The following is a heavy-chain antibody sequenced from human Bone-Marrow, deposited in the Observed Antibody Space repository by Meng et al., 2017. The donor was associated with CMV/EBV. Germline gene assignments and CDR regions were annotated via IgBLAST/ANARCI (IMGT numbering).Heavy chain of an antibody. V-gene: IGHV3-15*01. D-gene: IGHD2-2*02. CDR3: TTSAFVVVPAATPDFAPLDY. CDR2: IKSKTDGGTT. Sequence: GGSLRLSCAASGFTSSNAWMSWVRQAPGKGLEWVGRIKSKTDGGTTDYAAPVKGRFTISRDDSKTTLYLQMNSLKTEDTAVYYCTTSAFVVVPAATPDFAPLDYWGQGTPVTFSS. J-gene: IGHJ4*02. CDR1: GFTSSNAW.